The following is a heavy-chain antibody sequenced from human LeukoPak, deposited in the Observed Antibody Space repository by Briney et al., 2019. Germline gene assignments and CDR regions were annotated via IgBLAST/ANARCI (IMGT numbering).Heavy chain of an antibody. CDR2: MNPNSGNT. D-gene: IGHD3-10*02. Sequence: ASVKVSCKASGYTFTGYYMHWVRPAPGQGLEWMGWMNPNSGNTGYAQKFQGRVTMTRNTSISTAYMELSSLRSEDTAVYYCARSITMSPDYWGQGTMVTVSS. V-gene: IGHV1-8*02. CDR3: ARSITMSPDY. CDR1: GYTFTGYY. J-gene: IGHJ3*01.